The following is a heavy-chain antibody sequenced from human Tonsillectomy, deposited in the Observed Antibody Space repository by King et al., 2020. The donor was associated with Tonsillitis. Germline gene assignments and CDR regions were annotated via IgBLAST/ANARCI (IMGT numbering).Heavy chain of an antibody. CDR3: AKESGLYDFWSGYFDY. D-gene: IGHD3/OR15-3a*01. V-gene: IGHV3-30*18. Sequence: VQLVESGGGMVQPGRSLRLSCAASGFIFSSYGLHWVRQTPGKGLEWVALISHDGSNEYYADSVKGRFTMSRDNSKKTVYLQMNSLRAEDTAVYYCAKESGLYDFWSGYFDYWGQGTLVTVSS. CDR2: ISHDGSNE. CDR1: GFIFSSYG. J-gene: IGHJ4*02.